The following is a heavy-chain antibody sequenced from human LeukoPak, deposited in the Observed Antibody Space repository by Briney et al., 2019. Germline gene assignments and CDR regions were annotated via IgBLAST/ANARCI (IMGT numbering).Heavy chain of an antibody. CDR2: LNQDGSEK. D-gene: IGHD6-13*01. CDR1: GFTFSGYW. Sequence: GSLRLSCAASGFTFSGYWMSWVRQAPGKGLEGVANLNQDGSEKYYVDSVKGRFTISRDNAKNSLFLQMGSLRVEDTAVYYCARESTAGYNSSWYGFRNWGQGTLVSVSS. CDR3: ARESTAGYNSSWYGFRN. V-gene: IGHV3-7*01. J-gene: IGHJ1*01.